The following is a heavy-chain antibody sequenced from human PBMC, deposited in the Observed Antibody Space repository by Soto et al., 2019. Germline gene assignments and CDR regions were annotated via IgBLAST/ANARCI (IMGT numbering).Heavy chain of an antibody. CDR2: TYYRSKWYN. D-gene: IGHD6-6*01. Sequence: QALSLTSAISGGSVSSNSAAWNLIRQSPSRGLEWLGRTYYRSKWYNEYAVSVKSRITINPDTSKNQFSLHLNSVTPEDTAVYYCARASGYFDNWGQGTLVTVSS. V-gene: IGHV6-1*01. CDR3: ARASGYFDN. CDR1: GGSVSSNSAA. J-gene: IGHJ4*02.